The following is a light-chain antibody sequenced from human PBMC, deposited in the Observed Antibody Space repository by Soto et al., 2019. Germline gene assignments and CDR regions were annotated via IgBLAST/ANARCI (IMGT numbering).Light chain of an antibody. CDR1: SSDVGGYNY. CDR2: EVS. V-gene: IGLV2-14*01. Sequence: QSLRNHPASVSGSPGQSITISCTGTSSDVGGYNYVSWYQQHPGKAPKLMIYEVSNRPSGVSNRFSGSKSGNTASLTISGLQAEDEADYYCSSYTSSSLYVFGTGTKVTVL. J-gene: IGLJ1*01. CDR3: SSYTSSSLYV.